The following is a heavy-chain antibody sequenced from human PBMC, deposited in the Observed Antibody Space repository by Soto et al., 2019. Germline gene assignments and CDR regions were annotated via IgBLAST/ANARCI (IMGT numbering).Heavy chain of an antibody. J-gene: IGHJ3*02. CDR3: AKDLYSNYGDAFDI. Sequence: PGGSLRLSCAAFGFKISSSSMNWVRQAPGRGLEWVAYISWNSDNIVYADSVKGRFTISRDNAKNSLYLQMNSLRAEDTALYYCAKDLYSNYGDAFDIWGQGTMVTVSS. D-gene: IGHD4-4*01. CDR2: ISWNSDNI. CDR1: GFKISSSS. V-gene: IGHV3-9*01.